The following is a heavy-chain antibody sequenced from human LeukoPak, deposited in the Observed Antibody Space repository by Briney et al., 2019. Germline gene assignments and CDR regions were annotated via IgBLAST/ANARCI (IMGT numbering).Heavy chain of an antibody. CDR1: GFTFSSYA. D-gene: IGHD3-10*01. Sequence: GGSLRLSCAASGFTFSSYAIHWVRQAPGKGLEWVAVISYDGSNKYYADSVKGRFTISRDNSKNTLYLQMNSLRAEDTAVYYCARDLTASYYGSGAFTNWGQGTLVTVSS. CDR3: ARDLTASYYGSGAFTN. V-gene: IGHV3-30-3*01. CDR2: ISYDGSNK. J-gene: IGHJ4*02.